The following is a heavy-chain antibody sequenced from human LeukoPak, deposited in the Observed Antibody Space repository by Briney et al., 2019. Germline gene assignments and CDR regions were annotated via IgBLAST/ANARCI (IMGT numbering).Heavy chain of an antibody. Sequence: YDGSNKYYADSVKGRFTISRDNSKNTLYLQMNSLRAEDTAVYYCATNPLYYDILTGTIFDYWGQGTLVTVSS. CDR2: YDGSNK. V-gene: IGHV3-30*01. J-gene: IGHJ4*02. D-gene: IGHD3-9*01. CDR3: ATNPLYYDILTGTIFDY.